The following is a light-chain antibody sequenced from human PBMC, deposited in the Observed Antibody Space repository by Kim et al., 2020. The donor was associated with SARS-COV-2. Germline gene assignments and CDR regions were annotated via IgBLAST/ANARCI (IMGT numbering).Light chain of an antibody. J-gene: IGKJ4*01. Sequence: ASVGDRVTITCRASQSISSWLAWYQQKPGKAPKLLIYKASSLESGVPSRFSGSGSGTELTLTISSLQHDDFATYYCQQYNSYSVTFGGGTKVDIK. CDR2: KAS. CDR1: QSISSW. CDR3: QQYNSYSVT. V-gene: IGKV1-5*03.